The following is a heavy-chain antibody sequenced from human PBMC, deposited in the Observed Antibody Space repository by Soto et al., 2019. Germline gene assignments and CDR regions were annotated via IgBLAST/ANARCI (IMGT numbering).Heavy chain of an antibody. D-gene: IGHD3-3*01. J-gene: IGHJ3*02. Sequence: QVQLQESGPGLVKPSETLSLTCNVSGDSLHSGAYYWTWIRQSPGRGLEWIGHIYHTGSTNYNAFLKSRVTISIDKSRNQVSLTLTSVTAADTAVYYCASHFATRGYGAFDIWGQGTGVTVSS. CDR2: IYHTGST. V-gene: IGHV4-61*08. CDR1: GDSLHSGAYY. CDR3: ASHFATRGYGAFDI.